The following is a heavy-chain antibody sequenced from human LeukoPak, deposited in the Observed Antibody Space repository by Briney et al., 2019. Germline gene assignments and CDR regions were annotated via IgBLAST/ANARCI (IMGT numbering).Heavy chain of an antibody. Sequence: SQTLSLTCAISGDSASSDSAAWSWIRQSPSIGLEGLVRTYYRSKWYNDYAVSVKSRITITPDTSKNQFSLQLNSVTPEDTAVYYCTRDGSRSSFDYWGQGTLVTVSS. V-gene: IGHV6-1*01. D-gene: IGHD6-6*01. CDR3: TRDGSRSSFDY. CDR2: TYYRSKWYN. J-gene: IGHJ4*02. CDR1: GDSASSDSAA.